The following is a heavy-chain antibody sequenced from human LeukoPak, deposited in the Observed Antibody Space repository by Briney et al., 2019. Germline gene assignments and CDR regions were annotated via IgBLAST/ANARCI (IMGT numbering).Heavy chain of an antibody. CDR2: ISAYNGNT. CDR3: ARVLGYCSGGSCYSEDY. D-gene: IGHD2-15*01. J-gene: IGHJ4*02. V-gene: IGHV1-18*01. CDR1: GYTFTSYG. Sequence: GASVKVSCKASGYTFTSYGISWVRQAAGQGLEWMGWISAYNGNTNYAQKLQGRVTMTTDTSTSTAYMELRSLRSDDTAVYYCARVLGYCSGGSCYSEDYWGQGALVTVSS.